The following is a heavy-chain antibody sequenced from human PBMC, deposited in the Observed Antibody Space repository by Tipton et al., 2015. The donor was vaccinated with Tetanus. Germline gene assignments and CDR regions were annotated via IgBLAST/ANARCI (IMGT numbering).Heavy chain of an antibody. CDR3: ARKWDIVAVSAANYYGLDV. V-gene: IGHV1-69*01. J-gene: IGHJ6*02. CDR1: GGNFYSFA. D-gene: IGHD2-2*01. Sequence: QSGAEVKRPGSAVRVSCKASGGNFYSFAIIWVRQAPGHGPEWMGGFIPIFGSPSYAPKFQGKVTITADESTSTAYMELSSLRSEDTAVYYCARKWDIVAVSAANYYGLDVWGQGTTVTVSS. CDR2: FIPIFGSP.